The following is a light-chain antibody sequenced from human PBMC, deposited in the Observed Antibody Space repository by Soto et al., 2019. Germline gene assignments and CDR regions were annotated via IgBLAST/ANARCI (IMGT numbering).Light chain of an antibody. CDR3: QHYGTSMWT. V-gene: IGKV3-20*01. J-gene: IGKJ1*01. Sequence: ETVMTQSPATLSVSPGERATLSCRASQSVSSSSLSWYQQKPGQAPRLLIYDTSSRATDIPDRFSGSGSGTDFTLTISRLEPEDFTVYYCQHYGTSMWTFGQGTKVDIK. CDR1: QSVSSSS. CDR2: DTS.